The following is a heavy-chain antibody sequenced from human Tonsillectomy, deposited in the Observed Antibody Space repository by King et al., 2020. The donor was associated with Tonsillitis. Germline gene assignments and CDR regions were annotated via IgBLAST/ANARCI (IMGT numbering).Heavy chain of an antibody. D-gene: IGHD2-2*01. CDR1: GGSISSSTNY. V-gene: IGHV4-39*07. CDR3: ASASSWGLVYS. J-gene: IGHJ4*02. CDR2: IYYSGST. Sequence: QLQESGPGLMKPSETLSLTCTVSGGSISSSTNYWGWIRQPPGKGLEWIGSIYYSGSTYYNPSLKSRVIISVDTSKNQFSLKLSSVSAADTAVFYCASASSWGLVYSWGQGTLVTVSS.